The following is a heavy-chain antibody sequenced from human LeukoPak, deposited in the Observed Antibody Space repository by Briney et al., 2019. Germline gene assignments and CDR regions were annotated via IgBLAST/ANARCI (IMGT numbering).Heavy chain of an antibody. CDR1: GDSISSSNW. D-gene: IGHD5-24*01. Sequence: KSSETLSLTCAVSGDSISSSNWWSWVRQPPGKGLEWIGEIYHSGSTNYNPSLKSRVTISVDKSKNQFSLKLTSVTAADTAVYYCARDPRDGYPFDYWGQGTLVTVSS. J-gene: IGHJ4*02. V-gene: IGHV4-4*02. CDR2: IYHSGST. CDR3: ARDPRDGYPFDY.